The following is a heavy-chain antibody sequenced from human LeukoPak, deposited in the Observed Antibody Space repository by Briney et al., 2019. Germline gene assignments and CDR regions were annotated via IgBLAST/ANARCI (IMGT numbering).Heavy chain of an antibody. Sequence: PGGSLRLSCAASEFTFSDYYMSWIRQAPGKGLEWVSYISSSGSTIYYADSVKGRFTISRDNAKNSLYLQMNSLRAEDTAVYYCARGVDYALLFFDYWGQGTLVTVSS. D-gene: IGHD4-17*01. V-gene: IGHV3-11*01. CDR3: ARGVDYALLFFDY. CDR1: EFTFSDYY. J-gene: IGHJ4*02. CDR2: ISSSGSTI.